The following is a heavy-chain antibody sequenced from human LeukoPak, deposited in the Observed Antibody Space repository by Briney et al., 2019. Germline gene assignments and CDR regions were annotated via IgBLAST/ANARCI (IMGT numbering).Heavy chain of an antibody. D-gene: IGHD5-12*01. CDR3: ARDPRYSGYDHLDY. V-gene: IGHV3-21*01. Sequence: GGSLRLSCAASGFTFNTYSMNWVRQAPGKGLEWVSFIFSSSTYIYYTDSVKGRFTISRDNAKNSLYLQMNSLRAEDTAVYYCARDPRYSGYDHLDYWGQGTLVTVSS. CDR2: IFSSSTYI. CDR1: GFTFNTYS. J-gene: IGHJ4*02.